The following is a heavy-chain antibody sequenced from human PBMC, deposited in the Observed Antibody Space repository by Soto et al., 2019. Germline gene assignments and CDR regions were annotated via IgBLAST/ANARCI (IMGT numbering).Heavy chain of an antibody. CDR2: ISSTSIYI. CDR3: ARQRGGREGDY. Sequence: EVQLVESGGGLVKPGGSLRLSCAASGFTFSDNSMKWVRQAPGKGLEWVSSISSTSIYIFYADAVKGRFTISRDNAKNSLYLQINSLRAEDTAGYYCARQRGGREGDYWGQGTLVTVSS. V-gene: IGHV3-21*01. J-gene: IGHJ4*02. CDR1: GFTFSDNS. D-gene: IGHD1-26*01.